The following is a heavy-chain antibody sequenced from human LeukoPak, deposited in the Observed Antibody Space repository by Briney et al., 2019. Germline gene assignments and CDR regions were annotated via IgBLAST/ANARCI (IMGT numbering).Heavy chain of an antibody. Sequence: GGSLRLSCAASGFTVSSNYMSWVRQAPGKGLEWASVIYSGGSTYYADSVKGRFTISRDNSKNTLYLQMNSLRAEDTAVYYCARDRKGLFDYWGQGTLVTVSS. CDR2: IYSGGST. V-gene: IGHV3-53*01. CDR1: GFTVSSNY. CDR3: ARDRKGLFDY. J-gene: IGHJ4*02.